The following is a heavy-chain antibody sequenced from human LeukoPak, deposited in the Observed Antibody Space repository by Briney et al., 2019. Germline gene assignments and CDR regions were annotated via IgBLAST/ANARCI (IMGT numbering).Heavy chain of an antibody. V-gene: IGHV3-11*04. CDR1: GFTVSTNY. Sequence: GGSLRLSCAASGFTVSTNYMSWVRQAPGKGLEWVSYISTSGTTIYYADSVKGRFTISRDNAKNSLYLQMNSLRAEDTAVYYCARVRYSGYDYIWFDPWGQGTLVTVSS. J-gene: IGHJ5*02. CDR2: ISTSGTTI. CDR3: ARVRYSGYDYIWFDP. D-gene: IGHD5-12*01.